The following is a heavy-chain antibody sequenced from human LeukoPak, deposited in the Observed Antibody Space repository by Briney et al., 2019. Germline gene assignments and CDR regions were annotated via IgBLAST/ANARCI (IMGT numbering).Heavy chain of an antibody. J-gene: IGHJ6*03. V-gene: IGHV4-59*01. Sequence: SETLSLTCTVSGGSITSYYWSWIRQPPGKGLEWIGYIYYIGSTIYNPSLKSRVTISVDTSKNQFSLKLNSVTAADTAVYYCASMRGNLNYYYMDVWGKGTTVTVS. CDR3: ASMRGNLNYYYMDV. D-gene: IGHD4-23*01. CDR1: GGSITSYY. CDR2: IYYIGST.